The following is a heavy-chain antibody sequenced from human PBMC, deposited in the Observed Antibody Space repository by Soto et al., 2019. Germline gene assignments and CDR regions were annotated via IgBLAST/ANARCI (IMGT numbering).Heavy chain of an antibody. CDR1: GYTFTGYG. Sequence: QVQLVQSGTEVKRPGASVKVSCKASGYTFTGYGISWVRQAPGQGLEWMGRINAYNDNTDYAQKFQGRVTLTTDTPASTASIELRSLRSDPTPLYYCDRRIGSPDVYLDFCGQGTLVTVSS. CDR3: DRRIGSPDVYLDF. J-gene: IGHJ4*02. V-gene: IGHV1-18*01. CDR2: INAYNDNT.